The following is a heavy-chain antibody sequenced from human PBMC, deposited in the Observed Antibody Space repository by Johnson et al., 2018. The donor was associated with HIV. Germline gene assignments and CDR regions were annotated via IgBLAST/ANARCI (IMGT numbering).Heavy chain of an antibody. CDR1: GFTFDDYA. D-gene: IGHD5-24*01. Sequence: VQLVESGGGLVQPGRSLRLSCAASGFTFDDYAMHWVRQAPGKGLEWVSGISWNSGSIGYADSVKGRFTISRDNAKNSLYLQMNSLIAEDTAVYYCARGVGDGYNLSAFDIWGQGTMVTVSS. V-gene: IGHV3-9*01. J-gene: IGHJ3*02. CDR3: ARGVGDGYNLSAFDI. CDR2: ISWNSGSI.